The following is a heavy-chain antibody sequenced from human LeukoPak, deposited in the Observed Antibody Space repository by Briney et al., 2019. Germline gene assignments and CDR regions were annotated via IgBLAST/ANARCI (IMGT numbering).Heavy chain of an antibody. CDR2: IKDDGSEK. CDR3: ARRLSGSYYAYFDC. J-gene: IGHJ4*02. Sequence: GSLELSLCAPGIPLGQFWVGRVRPAPGEGLGGGANIKDDGSEKYYVDSMKGRFTISRDNAKNSLYLQMSSLRAEDTAVFYCARRLSGSYYAYFDCWGQGTLVTVSS. V-gene: IGHV3-7*01. D-gene: IGHD1-26*01. CDR1: IPLGQFW.